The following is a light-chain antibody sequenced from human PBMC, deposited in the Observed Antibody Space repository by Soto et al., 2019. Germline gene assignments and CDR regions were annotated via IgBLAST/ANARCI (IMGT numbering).Light chain of an antibody. CDR3: QQYDSSPLT. CDR1: QSVSSS. Sequence: EIVLTQSPGTLSLSPGERATLSCRAIQSVSSSLAWYQQKPGQAPRVLIYGASSRATGIPDRFTGSGSGTDFTLTISRLEPEDFAVYYCQQYDSSPLTFGQGTRVEIK. V-gene: IGKV3-20*01. J-gene: IGKJ1*01. CDR2: GAS.